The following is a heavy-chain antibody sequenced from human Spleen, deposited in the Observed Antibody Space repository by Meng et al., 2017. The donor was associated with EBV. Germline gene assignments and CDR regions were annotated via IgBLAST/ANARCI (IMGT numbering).Heavy chain of an antibody. J-gene: IGHJ4*02. D-gene: IGHD5-24*01. V-gene: IGHV3-74*01. CDR3: SRDLAGSDDV. Sequence: EGRRGGAGGACVRQGGSLRHSWLASRFRFSRYWMHWVRQAPGKGLAWVSRTNEDGRITDYADSVKGRFTISRDNTKNIMYLQMDSLRAEDTALYFCSRDLAGSDDVWGQGTLVTVSS. CDR1: RFRFSRYW. CDR2: TNEDGRIT.